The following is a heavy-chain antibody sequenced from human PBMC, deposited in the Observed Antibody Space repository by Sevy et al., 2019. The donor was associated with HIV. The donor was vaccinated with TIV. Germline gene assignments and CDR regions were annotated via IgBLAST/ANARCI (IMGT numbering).Heavy chain of an antibody. Sequence: GGSLRLSCEASGFTFTRYAFHWVRQAPGKGLEWVAVISKEGTNKYYIESLKGRFTISRDNSRNTLFLQMERLRAEDTAMYFCARDPHAVPHWGSFDSWGQGTLVTVSS. CDR2: ISKEGTNK. D-gene: IGHD3-16*01. CDR1: GFTFTRYA. CDR3: ARDPHAVPHWGSFDS. V-gene: IGHV3-30-3*01. J-gene: IGHJ4*02.